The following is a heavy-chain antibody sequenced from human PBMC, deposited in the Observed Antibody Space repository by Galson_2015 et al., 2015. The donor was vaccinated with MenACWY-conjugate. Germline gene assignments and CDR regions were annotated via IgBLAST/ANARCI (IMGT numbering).Heavy chain of an antibody. CDR1: GFTFSTYV. CDR3: AKGGDSGYSDVYNY. J-gene: IGHJ4*02. CDR2: ISGSAATT. Sequence: SLRLSCAASGFTFSTYVMSWVRQAPGKGLEWVSSISGSAATTYYADSVKGRLTISRDNFKNTLYLQINSLRAEDTAIYYCAKGGDSGYSDVYNYRGQGTLVGVSS. V-gene: IGHV3-23*01. D-gene: IGHD5-18*01.